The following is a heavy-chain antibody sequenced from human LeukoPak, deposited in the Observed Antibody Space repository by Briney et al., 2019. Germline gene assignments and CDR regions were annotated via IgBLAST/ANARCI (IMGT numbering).Heavy chain of an antibody. J-gene: IGHJ4*02. D-gene: IGHD2-2*01. CDR1: GYTFTDYY. CDR2: INPNSGDT. Sequence: GASVKVSCKASGYTFTDYYMHWVRQAPGQGFEWMGWINPNSGDTNYAQKFQGRVTMTRDTSISTAHMELSRLRSGDTAVYYCARANFLYCSSTTCLFDYWGQGTLVIVSS. CDR3: ARANFLYCSSTTCLFDY. V-gene: IGHV1-2*02.